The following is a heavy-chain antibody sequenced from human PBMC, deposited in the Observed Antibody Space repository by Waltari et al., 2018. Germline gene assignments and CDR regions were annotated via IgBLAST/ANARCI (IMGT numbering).Heavy chain of an antibody. J-gene: IGHJ4*02. V-gene: IGHV3-48*01. CDR1: GFTFNTYS. CDR2: ITSRSSTI. CDR3: ARVGGVALTEGFDY. D-gene: IGHD7-27*01. Sequence: EVQLVQSGGDLVQPGGSLRLSCAASGFTFNTYSMAWVRQAPGKGLEWFSYITSRSSTIYYADSVRGRFTTSRDNAKNSLYLQMNSLRVEDTAVYYCARVGGVALTEGFDYWGQGTLVTVAS.